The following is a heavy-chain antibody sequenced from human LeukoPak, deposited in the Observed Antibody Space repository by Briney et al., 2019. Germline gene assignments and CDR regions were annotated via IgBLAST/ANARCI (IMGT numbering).Heavy chain of an antibody. CDR3: ARDRYGDHTYFDY. CDR1: GGSISSHY. CDR2: IYYSGGT. D-gene: IGHD4-17*01. Sequence: SETLSLTCTVSGGSISSHYWSWIRQPPGKGLEWIGYIYYSGGTNYNPSLKSRVTISVDTSKNQFSLKLSSVTAADTAVYYCARDRYGDHTYFDYWGQGTLVTVSS. V-gene: IGHV4-59*11. J-gene: IGHJ4*02.